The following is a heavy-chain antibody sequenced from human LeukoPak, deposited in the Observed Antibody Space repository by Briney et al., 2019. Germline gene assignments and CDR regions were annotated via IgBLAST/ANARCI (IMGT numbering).Heavy chain of an antibody. Sequence: TGGSLRLSCAASGFTFDNYWMAWLRHAPGRGLELVANIRQDGIEKNYVDSVKGRFTVSRDNTRNSLFLDMSSLRAEDMAVYYCARGSSGYYCDHFPKWGQGSLVTLSS. J-gene: IGHJ1*01. CDR2: IRQDGIEK. CDR1: GFTFDNYW. CDR3: ARGSSGYYCDHFPK. D-gene: IGHD3-22*01. V-gene: IGHV3-7*04.